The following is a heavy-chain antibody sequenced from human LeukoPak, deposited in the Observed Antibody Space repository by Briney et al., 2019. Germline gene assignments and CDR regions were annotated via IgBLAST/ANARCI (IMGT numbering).Heavy chain of an antibody. Sequence: ASVKVSCKASGYTFTDYYMHWVRQAPGQGLEWMGWINPNSGGTNYAQKFQGRVTMTRDTSISTAYMELSRLRSDDTAVYYCARGRIMITFGGVIVDDAFDIWGQGTMVTVSS. CDR3: ARGRIMITFGGVIVDDAFDI. CDR1: GYTFTDYY. J-gene: IGHJ3*02. CDR2: INPNSGGT. D-gene: IGHD3-16*02. V-gene: IGHV1-2*02.